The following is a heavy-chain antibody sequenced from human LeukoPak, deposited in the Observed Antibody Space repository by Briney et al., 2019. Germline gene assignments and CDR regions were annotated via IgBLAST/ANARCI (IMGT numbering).Heavy chain of an antibody. D-gene: IGHD3-10*01. CDR1: GFTFDDYG. Sequence: GGSLRLSCAASGFTFDDYGMSWVRQAPGKGLEWVSGINWNGGSTGYADSVKGRFTISRDNAKNSLYLQMNSLRAEDTALYYCAKDYLGFGELLVYAFDIWGQGTMVTVSS. J-gene: IGHJ3*02. CDR3: AKDYLGFGELLVYAFDI. CDR2: INWNGGST. V-gene: IGHV3-20*04.